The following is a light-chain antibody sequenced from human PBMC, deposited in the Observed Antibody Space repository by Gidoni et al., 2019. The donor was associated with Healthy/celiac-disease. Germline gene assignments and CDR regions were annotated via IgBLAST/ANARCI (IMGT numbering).Light chain of an antibody. V-gene: IGKV3-20*01. CDR2: GAS. J-gene: IGKJ1*01. Sequence: EIVLTQSPGTLSLSPGERATLSCRASQSVSSSYLAWYQQKPGPAPRLLIYGASSRATGIPDMFSCSGSGTDFTLTISRLEPEYFAVYYCQQYGSSPLTFGQGTKVEIK. CDR1: QSVSSSY. CDR3: QQYGSSPLT.